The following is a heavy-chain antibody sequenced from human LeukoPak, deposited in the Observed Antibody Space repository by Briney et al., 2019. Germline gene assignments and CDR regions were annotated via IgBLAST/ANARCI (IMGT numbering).Heavy chain of an antibody. V-gene: IGHV3-53*01. CDR3: ARGRSPPDY. CDR2: IYSGGST. J-gene: IGHJ4*02. Sequence: GGSLRLSCAASGFTFSSYGMHWVRQAPGKGLEWVSVIYSGGSTYYADSVKGRFTISRDNSKNTLYLQMNSLRAEDTAVYYCARGRSPPDYWGQGTLVTVSS. CDR1: GFTFSSYG.